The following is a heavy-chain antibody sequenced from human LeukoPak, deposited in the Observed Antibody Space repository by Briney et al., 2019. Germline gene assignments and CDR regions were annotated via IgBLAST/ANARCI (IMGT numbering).Heavy chain of an antibody. J-gene: IGHJ5*02. CDR3: ARKLELRRWSDP. CDR1: GVSISSYY. Sequence: SETLSLTCTVSGVSISSYYWSWIRQPPGKGLEWIGSIYYSGSTYYNPSLKSRVTVSVDKSKNQFSLKLSSVTAADTAVYYCARKLELRRWSDPWGQGTLVTVSS. V-gene: IGHV4-39*07. D-gene: IGHD1-7*01. CDR2: IYYSGST.